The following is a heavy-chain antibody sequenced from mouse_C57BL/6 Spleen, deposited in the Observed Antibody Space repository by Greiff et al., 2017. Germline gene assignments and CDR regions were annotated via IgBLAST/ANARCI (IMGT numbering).Heavy chain of an antibody. CDR3: ARGNSNGYYAMDY. CDR2: IYPRSGNT. D-gene: IGHD2-5*01. J-gene: IGHJ4*01. Sequence: QVHVKQSGAELARPGASVKLSCKASGYTFTSYGISWVKQRTGQGLEWIGEIYPRSGNTYYNEKFKGKATLTADKSSSTAYMALRSLTSEDSAVYFCARGNSNGYYAMDYWGQGTSGTVAS. V-gene: IGHV1-81*01. CDR1: GYTFTSYG.